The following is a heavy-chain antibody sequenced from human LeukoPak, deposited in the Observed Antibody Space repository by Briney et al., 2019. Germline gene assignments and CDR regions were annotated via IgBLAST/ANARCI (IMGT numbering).Heavy chain of an antibody. J-gene: IGHJ6*03. D-gene: IGHD1-26*01. V-gene: IGHV3-48*03. CDR3: ASPDVEGAAMDV. CDR2: ISDSGSTV. CDR1: GFTFSAYE. Sequence: GGSLRLSCAASGFTFSAYEMNWVRQAPGKGLEWVSYISDSGSTVYYADSVMGRFSISRDNAKNSLYLQMNSLTAEDTAVYYCASPDVEGAAMDVWGKGTTVTISS.